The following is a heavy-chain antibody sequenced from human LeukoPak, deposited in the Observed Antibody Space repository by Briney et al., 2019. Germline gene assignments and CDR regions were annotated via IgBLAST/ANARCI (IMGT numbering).Heavy chain of an antibody. D-gene: IGHD1-7*01. CDR1: GGTFSSYA. V-gene: IGHV1-69*05. J-gene: IGHJ4*02. CDR3: ARGRTGTKMGYLDY. CDR2: IIPIFGTA. Sequence: SVKVSCKASGGTFSSYAISLVRQAPGQGLEWMGRIIPIFGTANYAQKFQGRVTITTDESTSTAYMELSSLRSEDTAVYYCARGRTGTKMGYLDYWGQGTLVTVSS.